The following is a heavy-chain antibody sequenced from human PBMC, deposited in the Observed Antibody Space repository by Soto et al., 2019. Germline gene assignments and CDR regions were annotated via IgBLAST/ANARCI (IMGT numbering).Heavy chain of an antibody. CDR1: GYTFTRYG. CDR3: ARDVADDSSGYSDY. CDR2: ISAYNGNT. V-gene: IGHV1-18*01. D-gene: IGHD3-22*01. Sequence: ASVKVSCKASGYTFTRYGISWVRQAPGQGLEWMGWISAYNGNTNYAQKLQGRVTMTTDTSTSTAYMELRSLRSDDTAVYYCARDVADDSSGYSDYWGQGTLVTVSS. J-gene: IGHJ4*02.